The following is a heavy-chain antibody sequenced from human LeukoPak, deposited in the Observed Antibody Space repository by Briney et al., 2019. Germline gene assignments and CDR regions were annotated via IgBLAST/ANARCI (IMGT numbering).Heavy chain of an antibody. CDR2: INPDGTTT. CDR3: ASACGGDCYPSTDTFDY. D-gene: IGHD2-21*02. J-gene: IGHJ4*02. CDR1: GFTFSTYW. Sequence: PGGSLRLSCAASGFTFSTYWMHWVGQAPGKGLVWVSRINPDGTTTSYADSVKGRFTISRDNAKDTVYLQMNSLRAEDTAVYYCASACGGDCYPSTDTFDYWGQGTLVTVSS. V-gene: IGHV3-74*01.